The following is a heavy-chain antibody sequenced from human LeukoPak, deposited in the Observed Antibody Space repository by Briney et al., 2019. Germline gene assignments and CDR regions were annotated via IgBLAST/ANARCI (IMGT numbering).Heavy chain of an antibody. D-gene: IGHD1-26*01. CDR2: ISYDGRNK. V-gene: IGHV3-30*03. J-gene: IGHJ4*02. Sequence: QLGGSLRLSCAASGFTFTNYDIHWVRQAPGKGLEWVAIISYDGRNKYYADSVKGRFTISRDNSKNTLYLQINRLRAEDTAVYYCASGGMGVFENWGQGTLVTVSS. CDR3: ASGGMGVFEN. CDR1: GFTFTNYD.